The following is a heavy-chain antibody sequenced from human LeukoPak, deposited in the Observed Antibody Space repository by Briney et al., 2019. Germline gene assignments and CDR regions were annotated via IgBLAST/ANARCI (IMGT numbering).Heavy chain of an antibody. D-gene: IGHD3-22*01. V-gene: IGHV3-20*04. J-gene: IGHJ3*02. CDR2: INWNGGST. CDR3: ARDRRSFTMIVAFDAFDI. CDR1: GFTFDDYG. Sequence: PGGSLRLSCAASGFTFDDYGMSWVRQAPGKGLEWVSGINWNGGSTGYADSVKGRFTISRDNAKNSLFLQMNSLRAEDTALYYCARDRRSFTMIVAFDAFDIWGQGTMVTVSS.